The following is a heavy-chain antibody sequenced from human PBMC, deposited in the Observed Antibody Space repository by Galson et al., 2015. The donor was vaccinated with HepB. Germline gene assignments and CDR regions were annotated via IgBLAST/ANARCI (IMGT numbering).Heavy chain of an antibody. CDR2: IYWNDDK. CDR3: ARKTGPHWYFDL. J-gene: IGHJ2*01. V-gene: IGHV2-5*01. Sequence: PALVKPTQTLTLTCTFSEFSLSTSGVGVGWIRQPPGKALEWLALIYWNDDKRYSPSLKSRLTITKDTSKNQVVLTMTNMDPVDTATYYCARKTGPHWYFDLWGRGTLVTVSS. CDR1: EFSLSTSGVG. D-gene: IGHD7-27*01.